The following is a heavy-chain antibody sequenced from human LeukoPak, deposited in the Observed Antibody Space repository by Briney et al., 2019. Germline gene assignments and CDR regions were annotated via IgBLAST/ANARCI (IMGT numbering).Heavy chain of an antibody. Sequence: SETLSLTCTVSGGSISSYYWSWIRQPLGKGLEWIGYIYYSGSTNYNPSLESRVTISIDTSKNQFSLKLSSVTAADTAVYYCARVVGNWNVAVFDYWGQGTLVTVSS. CDR3: ARVVGNWNVAVFDY. J-gene: IGHJ4*02. D-gene: IGHD1-20*01. CDR1: GGSISSYY. CDR2: IYYSGST. V-gene: IGHV4-59*01.